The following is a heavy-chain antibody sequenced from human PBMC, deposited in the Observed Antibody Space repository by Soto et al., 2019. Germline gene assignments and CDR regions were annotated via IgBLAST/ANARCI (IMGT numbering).Heavy chain of an antibody. CDR3: ARGGEYSYGNFDY. CDR1: GGSITSDIYY. Sequence: QVQLQESGPGLVKPSQTLSLTCTLSGGSITSDIYYWSWVRQHPGKGLEWIGYIYYSAGTYYNPSLESRLTISVDTSKNQFSLKLNSVTAADTAVYYCARGGEYSYGNFDYWGQGTLVTVSS. J-gene: IGHJ4*02. CDR2: IYYSAGT. D-gene: IGHD5-18*01. V-gene: IGHV4-31*03.